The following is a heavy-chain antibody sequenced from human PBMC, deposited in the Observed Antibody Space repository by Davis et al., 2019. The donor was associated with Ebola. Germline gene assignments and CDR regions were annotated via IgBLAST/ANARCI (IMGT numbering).Heavy chain of an antibody. CDR3: ASDVVDY. CDR2: ISYDGSNK. Sequence: PGGSLRLSCAASGFTFSSYAMHWVRQAPGKGLEWVAVISYDGSNKYYADSVKGRFTISRDNSKNTLYLQMNSLRAEDTAVYYCASDVVDYWGQGTLVTVSS. CDR1: GFTFSSYA. J-gene: IGHJ4*02. V-gene: IGHV3-30-3*01.